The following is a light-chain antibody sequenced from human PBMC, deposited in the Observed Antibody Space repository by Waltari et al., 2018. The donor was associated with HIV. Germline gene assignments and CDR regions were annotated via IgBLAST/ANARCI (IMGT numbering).Light chain of an antibody. Sequence: DIQLTQSPSTLSVSVGDRVTITCRASESISTFLVWSQQKPGKAPRLLIFGASSLQNGVPSRFIGGGSGTDFTLTISSLQPDDFATYYCQHYKSSFRTFGQGTRVEMK. CDR2: GAS. J-gene: IGKJ1*01. CDR1: ESISTF. V-gene: IGKV1-5*03. CDR3: QHYKSSFRT.